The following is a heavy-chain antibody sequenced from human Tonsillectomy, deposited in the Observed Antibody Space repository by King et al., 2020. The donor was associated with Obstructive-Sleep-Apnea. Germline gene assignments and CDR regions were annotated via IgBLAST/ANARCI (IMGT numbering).Heavy chain of an antibody. J-gene: IGHJ4*02. CDR2: IDWDNDK. Sequence: VTLKESGPAVMKPTQTLTLTCTFSGFSLNTSGMCVTWIRQPPGKALEWLGLIDWDNDKYYSTSLKTRLTISKDTSKNHVVLTMTNMDPVDTAAYYCAPIRIVGATHWALSSAAFDYWGQGTLVTVSS. V-gene: IGHV2-70*01. CDR1: GFSLNTSGMC. CDR3: APIRIVGATHWALSSAAFDY. D-gene: IGHD1-26*01.